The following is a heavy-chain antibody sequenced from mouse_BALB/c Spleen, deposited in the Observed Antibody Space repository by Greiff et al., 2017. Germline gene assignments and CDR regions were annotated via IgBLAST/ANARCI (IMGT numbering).Heavy chain of an antibody. CDR1: GFTFSSYA. D-gene: IGHD2-14*01. J-gene: IGHJ2*01. CDR3: ARCRRYDGIDY. V-gene: IGHV5-6-5*01. CDR2: ISSGGST. Sequence: EVMLVESGGGLVKPGGSLKLSCAASGFTFSSYAMSWVRQTPEKRLEWVASISSGGSTYYPDSVKGRFTISRDNARNILYLQMSSLRSEDTAMYYCARCRRYDGIDYWGQGTTLTVSS.